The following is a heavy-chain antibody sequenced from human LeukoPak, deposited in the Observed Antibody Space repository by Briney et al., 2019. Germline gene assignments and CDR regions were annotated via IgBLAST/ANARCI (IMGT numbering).Heavy chain of an antibody. CDR3: ARSTWDIVVVPAAPDAFDI. D-gene: IGHD2-2*01. V-gene: IGHV1-18*01. CDR2: INPNSGGT. J-gene: IGHJ3*02. CDR1: GYTFTSYD. Sequence: ASVKVSCKASGYTFTSYDINWVRQAPGQGLEWMGWINPNSGGTNYAQKLQGRVTMTTDTSTSTAYMELRSLRSDDTAVYYCARSTWDIVVVPAAPDAFDIWGQGTMVTVSS.